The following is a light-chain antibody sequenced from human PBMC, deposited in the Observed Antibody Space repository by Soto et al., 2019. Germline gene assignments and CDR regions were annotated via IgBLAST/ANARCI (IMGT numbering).Light chain of an antibody. CDR2: DVS. CDR1: SSDVGGYNY. Sequence: QSALTQPASVSGSPGQSITLSCTGTSSDVGGYNYVSWYQQRPGKAPKLMIYDVSDRPSGVSSRFSGSKSGNTASLSISGLQAEDEADYYCNSYTSTNTLHVLFGGGTKLTVL. CDR3: NSYTSTNTLHVL. J-gene: IGLJ2*01. V-gene: IGLV2-14*01.